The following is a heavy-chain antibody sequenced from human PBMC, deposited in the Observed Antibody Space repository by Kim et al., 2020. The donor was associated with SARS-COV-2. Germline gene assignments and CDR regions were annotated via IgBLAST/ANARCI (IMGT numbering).Heavy chain of an antibody. CDR2: INSASNKI. V-gene: IGHV3-48*02. D-gene: IGHD1-7*01. J-gene: IGHJ4*02. CDR3: ARGTVLRGTTSHFDY. Sequence: GGSLRISCAASGFTFSNFNMNWVRQTPGKGLEWVSFINSASNKIYYADSVKGRFTISRDNAQDSLYLQMNSLRDEDTAVYYCARGTVLRGTTSHFDYWGQGTLVTVSS. CDR1: GFTFSNFN.